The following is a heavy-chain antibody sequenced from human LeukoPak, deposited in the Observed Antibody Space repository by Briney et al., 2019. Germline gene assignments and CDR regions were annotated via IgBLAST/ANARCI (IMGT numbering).Heavy chain of an antibody. D-gene: IGHD3-3*01. CDR2: ISGSGGST. V-gene: IGHV3-23*01. CDR1: GFTFSSYA. J-gene: IGHJ4*02. Sequence: GGSLRLSCAASGFTFSSYAMSWVRQAPGKGLEWVSAISGSGGSTYYADSVKGRFTISRDNSKNTLYLQMDSRRAEDTAVYYCAKCSEDFWSGYYAYWGQGTLVTVSS. CDR3: AKCSEDFWSGYYAY.